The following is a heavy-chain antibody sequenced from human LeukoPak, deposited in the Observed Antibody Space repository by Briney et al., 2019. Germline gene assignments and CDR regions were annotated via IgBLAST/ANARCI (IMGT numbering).Heavy chain of an antibody. D-gene: IGHD3-22*01. CDR2: IYHSGST. CDR3: ARGGRYYDSSGYDY. J-gene: IGHJ4*02. CDR1: GGSISSGGYY. Sequence: SQTLSLTCTVSGGSISSGGYYWSWIRQPPGKGLEWIGYIYHSGSTYYNPSLKSRVTISVDTPKNQFSLKLSSVTAADTAVYYCARGGRYYDSSGYDYWGQGTLVTVSS. V-gene: IGHV4-30-2*01.